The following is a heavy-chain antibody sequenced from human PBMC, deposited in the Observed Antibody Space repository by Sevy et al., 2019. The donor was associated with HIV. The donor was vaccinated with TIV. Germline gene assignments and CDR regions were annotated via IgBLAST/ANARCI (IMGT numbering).Heavy chain of an antibody. V-gene: IGHV3-49*03. Sequence: GGSLRLSCTASGFTFGEYSMSWFRQAPGKGLEWVSFIRSEVYGGTTEYAASVKGRFTIPRDDSKSIAYLQMGSLKTEDTAVYYCTRGRRVYADYGVDYWGQGTLVTVSS. J-gene: IGHJ4*02. CDR1: GFTFGEYS. CDR2: IRSEVYGGTT. D-gene: IGHD4-17*01. CDR3: TRGRRVYADYGVDY.